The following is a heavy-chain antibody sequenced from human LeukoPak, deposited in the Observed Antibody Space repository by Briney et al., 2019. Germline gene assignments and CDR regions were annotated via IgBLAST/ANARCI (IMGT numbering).Heavy chain of an antibody. CDR2: IYYSGST. CDR3: ARGTYYYDSSGYYFGAYYFDY. D-gene: IGHD3-22*01. J-gene: IGHJ4*02. CDR1: DGSISSYY. Sequence: KSSETLSLTCTVSDGSISSYYWSWIRQPPGKGLEWIGYIYYSGSTNYNPSLKSRVTISVDTSKNQFSLKLSSVTAADTAVYYCARGTYYYDSSGYYFGAYYFDYCGQGTLVTVSS. V-gene: IGHV4-59*01.